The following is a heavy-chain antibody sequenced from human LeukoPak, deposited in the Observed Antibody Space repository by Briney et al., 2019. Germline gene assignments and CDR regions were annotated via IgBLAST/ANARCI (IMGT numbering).Heavy chain of an antibody. D-gene: IGHD6-13*01. V-gene: IGHV3-48*01. Sequence: GGSPLLSPVSSRFTPPRYSIHSVPQAPAQGLDPLAHTSSSGATTSYANSVRGGFTISRDNDKHSLYLQMNTLRAEDTAIYYCARDTTWYSSYYFDYWGQGSLVTVSS. CDR3: ARDTTWYSSYYFDY. CDR2: TSSSGATT. CDR1: RFTPPRYS. J-gene: IGHJ4*02.